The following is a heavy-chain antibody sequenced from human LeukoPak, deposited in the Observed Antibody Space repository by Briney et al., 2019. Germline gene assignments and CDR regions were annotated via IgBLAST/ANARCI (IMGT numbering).Heavy chain of an antibody. CDR1: GFTFSSYW. Sequence: PGGSLRLSCAASGFTFSSYWMHWVRQAPGKELVGVSRINSDGSSTSYADSVKGRFTISRDNAKNTLYLQMNSLRAEDTAVYYCARGYTIFGVVTHFDYWGQGTLVTVSS. CDR2: INSDGSST. V-gene: IGHV3-74*01. D-gene: IGHD3-3*01. J-gene: IGHJ4*02. CDR3: ARGYTIFGVVTHFDY.